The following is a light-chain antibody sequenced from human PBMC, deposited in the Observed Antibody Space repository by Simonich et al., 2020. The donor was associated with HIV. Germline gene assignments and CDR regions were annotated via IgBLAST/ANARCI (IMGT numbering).Light chain of an antibody. V-gene: IGKV3-15*01. CDR2: GAS. Sequence: EIVMTQSPATLSVSPGERATLPCRASQSVSSNLAWYQPKPGQAPRLLIYGASTRATGISARFSGSGSGTDFTLTISSLQPEDFATYYCQQSYSTPWTFGQGTKVEIK. J-gene: IGKJ1*01. CDR3: QQSYSTPWT. CDR1: QSVSSN.